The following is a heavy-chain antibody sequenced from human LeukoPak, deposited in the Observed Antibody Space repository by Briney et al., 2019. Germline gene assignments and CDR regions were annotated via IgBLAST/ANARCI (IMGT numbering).Heavy chain of an antibody. CDR2: ISAYNGNT. Sequence: ASVKVSCKASGYTFTSYGISWVRQAPGQGLEWMEWISAYNGNTNYAQKLQGRVTMTTDTSTSTAYMELRSLRSDDTAVYYCARDPRTTVVTVYYYYGMDVWGQGTTVTVSS. D-gene: IGHD4-23*01. J-gene: IGHJ6*02. CDR3: ARDPRTTVVTVYYYYGMDV. CDR1: GYTFTSYG. V-gene: IGHV1-18*01.